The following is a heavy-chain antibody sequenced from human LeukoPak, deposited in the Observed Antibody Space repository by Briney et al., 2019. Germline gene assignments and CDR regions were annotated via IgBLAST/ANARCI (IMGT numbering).Heavy chain of an antibody. CDR2: TNHSGST. D-gene: IGHD3-10*01. CDR1: GGSFSGYY. V-gene: IGHV4-34*01. CDR3: ARVFGSGSYFGEFDY. J-gene: IGHJ4*02. Sequence: PSETLSLTCAVYGGSFSGYYWSWIRQPPGKGLEWIGETNHSGSTNYNPSLKSRVTISVDTSKNQFSLKLSSVTAADTAVYYCARVFGSGSYFGEFDYWGQGTLVTVSS.